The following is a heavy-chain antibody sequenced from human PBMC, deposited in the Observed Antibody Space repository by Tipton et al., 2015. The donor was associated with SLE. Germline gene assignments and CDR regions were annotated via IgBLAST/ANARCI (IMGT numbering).Heavy chain of an antibody. CDR2: IRNGGGKSDGKT. CDR1: GFSISTYG. J-gene: IGHJ3*02. Sequence: SLRLSCAPSGFSISTYGMAWVRQPPGKGPEWVSTIRNGGGKSDGKTYYAESVRGRFTISRDSSKNTIYLQMDSLRAEDTALYYCAKGKRTIYDHDAYDMWGQGTAVTVSP. CDR3: AKGKRTIYDHDAYDM. V-gene: IGHV3-23*01. D-gene: IGHD3-3*01.